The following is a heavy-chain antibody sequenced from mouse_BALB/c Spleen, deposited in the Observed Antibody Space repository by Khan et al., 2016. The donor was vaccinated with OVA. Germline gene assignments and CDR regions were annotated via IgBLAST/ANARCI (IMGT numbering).Heavy chain of an antibody. CDR1: GISITTGNYR. CDR3: ERDGGGFDSYYFDY. D-gene: IGHD2-2*01. Sequence: VQLKQSGPGLVKPSQTVSLTCTVTGISITTGNYRWSWIRHFPGNKLEWIGYLYYSGTTTYNPSLTSRTTITRDTSKNRFFLEMNSLTTEDTATYYTERDGGGFDSYYFDYWGQGTTLTVSS. V-gene: IGHV3-5*02. J-gene: IGHJ2*01. CDR2: LYYSGTT.